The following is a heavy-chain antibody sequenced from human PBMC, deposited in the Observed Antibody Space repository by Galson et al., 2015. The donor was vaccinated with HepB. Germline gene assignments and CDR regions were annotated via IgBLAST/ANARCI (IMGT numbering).Heavy chain of an antibody. Sequence: SLRLSCAASGFTFSRYEMNWVRQAPGKGLEWVSYISSSGSTMYCAGSVKGRFTISRDNAKNSLFLQMDSLRGEDTAVYYCAGGLRFMDVWGQGTTVTVSS. J-gene: IGHJ6*02. V-gene: IGHV3-48*03. CDR1: GFTFSRYE. D-gene: IGHD3-16*01. CDR3: AGGLRFMDV. CDR2: ISSSGSTM.